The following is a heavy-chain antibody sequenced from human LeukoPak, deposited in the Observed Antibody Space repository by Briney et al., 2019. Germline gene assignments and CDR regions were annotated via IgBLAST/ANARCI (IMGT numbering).Heavy chain of an antibody. D-gene: IGHD6-19*01. CDR3: ARGQWRSGFDY. CDR2: IYYSGST. CDR1: GGSIRSGGYS. V-gene: IGHV4-30-4*07. J-gene: IGHJ4*02. Sequence: ASETLSLTCTVSGGSIRSGGYSWSWIRQPPGKGLEWIGYIYYSGSTYYNPSLKSRVTISVDMSKNRFSLKLSSLTAADTAVYYCARGQWRSGFDYWGQGTPVTVSS.